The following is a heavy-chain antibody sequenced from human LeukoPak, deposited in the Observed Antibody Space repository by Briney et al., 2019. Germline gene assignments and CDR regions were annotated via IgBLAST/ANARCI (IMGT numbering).Heavy chain of an antibody. CDR3: ARGVRFSPHMDV. CDR2: INHSGST. CDR1: GGSISSYY. V-gene: IGHV4-34*01. Sequence: SETLSLTCTVSGGSISSYYWSWIRQPPGKGLEWIGEINHSGSTNYNPSLKSRVTISVDTSKNQFSLKLSSVTAADTAVYYCARGVRFSPHMDVWGKGTTVTVSS. J-gene: IGHJ6*03. D-gene: IGHD3-3*01.